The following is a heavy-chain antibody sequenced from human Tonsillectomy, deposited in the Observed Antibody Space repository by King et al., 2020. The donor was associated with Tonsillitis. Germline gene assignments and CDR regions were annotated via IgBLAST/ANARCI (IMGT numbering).Heavy chain of an antibody. CDR1: GFTFDDYT. D-gene: IGHD2-15*01. V-gene: IGHV3-43*01. CDR3: ATGRLQYFHQ. J-gene: IGHJ1*01. CDR2: ITSDGDST. Sequence: VQLGESGGIVVQPGGSLRLSCVVSGFTFDDYTIHWIRQAPGKGLEWVSLITSDGDSTFYADSVKGRFTISRDNSKNSLYLQMDSLRTDDTVLYHCATGRLQYFHQWGQGTLVTVSS.